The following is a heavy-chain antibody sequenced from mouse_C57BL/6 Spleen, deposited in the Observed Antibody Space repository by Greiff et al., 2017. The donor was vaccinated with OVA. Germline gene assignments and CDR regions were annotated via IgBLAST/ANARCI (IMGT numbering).Heavy chain of an antibody. V-gene: IGHV1-55*01. CDR3: ARGDYYGSREYFDV. CDR2: IYPGSGST. Sequence: VQLQQSGAELVKPGASVKMSCKASGYTFTSYWITWVKQRPGQGLEWIGDIYPGSGSTNYNEKFKSKATLTVDTSSSTAYMQLSSLTSEDSAVYYCARGDYYGSREYFDVWGTGTTVTVSS. D-gene: IGHD1-1*01. CDR1: GYTFTSYW. J-gene: IGHJ1*03.